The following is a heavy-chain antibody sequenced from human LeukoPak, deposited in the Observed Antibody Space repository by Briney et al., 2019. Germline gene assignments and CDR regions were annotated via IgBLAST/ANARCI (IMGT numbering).Heavy chain of an antibody. V-gene: IGHV3-33*01. CDR2: IWYDGSNK. D-gene: IGHD3-22*01. Sequence: PGGSLRLSCAASGFTFSSYGMHWVRQAPGKGLEWVAVIWYDGSNKYYADSVKGRFTISRDNSKNTLYLQMNSLRAEDTAVYYCARDLGPYYYDSSGYYAFIGYWGQGTLVTVSS. CDR3: ARDLGPYYYDSSGYYAFIGY. J-gene: IGHJ4*02. CDR1: GFTFSSYG.